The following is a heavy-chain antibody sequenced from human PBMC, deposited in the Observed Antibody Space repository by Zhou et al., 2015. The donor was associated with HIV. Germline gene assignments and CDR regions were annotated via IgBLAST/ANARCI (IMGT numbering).Heavy chain of an antibody. V-gene: IGHV1-69*01. CDR2: IIPIFGTA. Sequence: QVQLVQSGAEVKKPGASVRVSCKASGYTFASYHIHWVRQAPGQGLEWMGGIIPIFGTANYAQKFQGRVTITADESTSTAYMELSSLRSEDTAVYYCARDKQQLVRTWFDPWGQGTLVTVSS. CDR1: GYTFASYH. D-gene: IGHD6-13*01. J-gene: IGHJ5*02. CDR3: ARDKQQLVRTWFDP.